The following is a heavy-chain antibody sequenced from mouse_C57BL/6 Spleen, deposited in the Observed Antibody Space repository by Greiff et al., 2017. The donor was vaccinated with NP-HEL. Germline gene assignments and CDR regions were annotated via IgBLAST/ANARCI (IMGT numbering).Heavy chain of an antibody. J-gene: IGHJ1*03. CDR1: GYAFSSYW. D-gene: IGHD1-1*01. V-gene: IGHV1-80*01. Sequence: LVESGAELVKPGASVKISCKASGYAFSSYWMNWVKQRPGKGLEWIGQIYPGDGDTNYNGKFKGKATLTADKSSSTAYMQLSSLTSEDSAVYFCAREITTVVATDWYFDVWGTGTTVTVSS. CDR3: AREITTVVATDWYFDV. CDR2: IYPGDGDT.